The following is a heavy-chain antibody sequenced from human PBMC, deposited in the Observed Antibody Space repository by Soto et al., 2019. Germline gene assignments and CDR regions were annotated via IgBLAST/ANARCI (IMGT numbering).Heavy chain of an antibody. J-gene: IGHJ6*02. CDR1: GYTFTGYY. CDR2: INPNSGGT. CDR3: ARGLGTGSDFGYYYGMDV. Sequence: ASVKVSCKASGYTFTGYYMHWVRQAPGQGLEWMGWINPNSGGTNYAQKFQGWVTMTRDTSISTAYMELSRLRSDDTAVYYCARGLGTGSDFGYYYGMDVWGQGTTVNVSS. V-gene: IGHV1-2*04. D-gene: IGHD5-12*01.